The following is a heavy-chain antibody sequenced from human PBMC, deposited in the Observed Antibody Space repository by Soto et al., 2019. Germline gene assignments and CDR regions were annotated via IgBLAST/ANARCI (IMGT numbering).Heavy chain of an antibody. CDR2: IDYDVTNS. V-gene: IGHV3-30*01. J-gene: IGHJ4*02. D-gene: IGHD3-3*01. Sequence: GGSLRLSCTASGFTFSRYALHWVRRAPGKGLEWVGTIDYDVTNSYYAESMRGRFTISRDNSKDTLFLQMNRLRREDTAVYYCARTEDRSIFAVVHSWGQGTLVTVSS. CDR3: ARTEDRSIFAVVHS. CDR1: GFTFSRYA.